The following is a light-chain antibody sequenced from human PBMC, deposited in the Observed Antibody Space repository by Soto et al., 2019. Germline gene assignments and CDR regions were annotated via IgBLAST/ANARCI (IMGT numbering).Light chain of an antibody. Sequence: DIQMTQSPSTLSASVGDRVTITCRASQSISSWLAWYQQKPGKAPKLLIYKASSLESGVPSRFSGSGSGTEFTLTISSLQPDDFATYSCQQYNSYSRWTFGQGTKVEI. CDR1: QSISSW. CDR2: KAS. V-gene: IGKV1-5*03. J-gene: IGKJ1*01. CDR3: QQYNSYSRWT.